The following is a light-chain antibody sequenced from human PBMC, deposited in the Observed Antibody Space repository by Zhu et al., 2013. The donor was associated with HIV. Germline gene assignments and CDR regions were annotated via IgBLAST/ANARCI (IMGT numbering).Light chain of an antibody. V-gene: IGKV3-15*01. CDR3: QQYSSPIFT. J-gene: IGKJ3*01. CDR1: QSVSSN. Sequence: EIVMTQSPATLSVSPGERATLSCRASQSVSSNLAWYQQKPGQAPRLLIYGASTRATGIPARFSGSGSGTDFTLTISRLEPEDFAVYYCQQYSSPIFTFGPGTKVDVK. CDR2: GAS.